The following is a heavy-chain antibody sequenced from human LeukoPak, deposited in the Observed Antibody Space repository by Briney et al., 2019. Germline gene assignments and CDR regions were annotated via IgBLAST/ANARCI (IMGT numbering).Heavy chain of an antibody. CDR3: TTAISGSYPQKVGPSRG. Sequence: GGSLRLSCAASGFTFSNAWMSWVRQAPGKGLEWVGRIKSKTDGGTTDYAAPVKGRFTISRDDSKNTLYLQMNSLKTEDTAVYYCTTAISGSYPQKVGPSRGWGQGTLVTVSS. D-gene: IGHD1-26*01. CDR1: GFTFSNAW. CDR2: IKSKTDGGTT. J-gene: IGHJ4*02. V-gene: IGHV3-15*01.